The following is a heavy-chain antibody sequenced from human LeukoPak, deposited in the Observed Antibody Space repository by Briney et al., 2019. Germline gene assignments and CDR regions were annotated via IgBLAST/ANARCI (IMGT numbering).Heavy chain of an antibody. Sequence: SETLSLTCAVSGGSISSSNWWSWVRQPPGKGLEWIGEIYHSGSTNYNPSLKSRVTISVDKSKNQFSLKLSSVTAADTAVYYCVREFNYYGSGSYYVQWGQGTLVTVSS. CDR1: GGSISSSNW. CDR3: VREFNYYGSGSYYVQ. J-gene: IGHJ4*02. CDR2: IYHSGST. V-gene: IGHV4-4*02. D-gene: IGHD3-10*01.